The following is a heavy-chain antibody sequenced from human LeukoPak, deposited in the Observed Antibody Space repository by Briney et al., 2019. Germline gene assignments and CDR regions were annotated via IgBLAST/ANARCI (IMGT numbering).Heavy chain of an antibody. CDR3: ARDGLALPRSSMVRGVTPESWFDP. CDR1: GGTFSSYA. D-gene: IGHD3-10*01. CDR2: INPNSGGT. Sequence: ASVKVSCKASGGTFSSYAISWVRQAPGQGLEWMGWINPNSGGTNYAQKFQGRVTMTRDTSISTAYMELSRLRSDDTAVYYCARDGLALPRSSMVRGVTPESWFDPWGQGTLVTVSS. J-gene: IGHJ5*02. V-gene: IGHV1-2*02.